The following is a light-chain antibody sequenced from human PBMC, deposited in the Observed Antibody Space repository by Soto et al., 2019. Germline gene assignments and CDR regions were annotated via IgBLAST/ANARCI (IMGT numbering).Light chain of an antibody. CDR3: QQYYSTPPYT. V-gene: IGKV4-1*01. CDR2: WAS. CDR1: QNVLYKSNNENY. J-gene: IGKJ2*01. Sequence: DIVMTQSPDSLAVSLGERATINCKSSQNVLYKSNNENYLAWFQQKPGQPPKLLIYWASTRKSGVPDRFTGSGSGSDLTLTISSLQAEDVAVYYCQQYYSTPPYTFGQGTKLEI.